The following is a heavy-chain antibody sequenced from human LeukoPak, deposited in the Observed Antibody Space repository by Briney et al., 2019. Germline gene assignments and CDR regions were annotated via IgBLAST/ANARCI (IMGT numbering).Heavy chain of an antibody. D-gene: IGHD6-13*01. Sequence: GESLKISCKGSAVTFNNYWIGWVRQLPGKGLDWMGIFYPGDSETRYSPSFQGQVTMSVDKSINTAYLQWSSLKASDTAMYYCAGGGYSSTWSLNWGQGTLVTVSS. CDR1: AVTFNNYW. CDR2: FYPGDSET. J-gene: IGHJ4*02. V-gene: IGHV5-51*01. CDR3: AGGGYSSTWSLN.